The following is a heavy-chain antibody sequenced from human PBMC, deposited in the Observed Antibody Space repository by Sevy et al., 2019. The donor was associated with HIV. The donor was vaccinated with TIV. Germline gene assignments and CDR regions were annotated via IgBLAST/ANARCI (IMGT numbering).Heavy chain of an antibody. CDR1: VFTFSSYG. CDR3: VKGGYSSSPRYYYYYMDV. CDR2: ISYDGSNK. Sequence: GGSLRLSCAASVFTFSSYGMHWVRQAPGKGLEWVAVISYDGSNKYYADSVKGRFTISRDNSKNMLYLQMNSLRAEDTAVYYCVKGGYSSSPRYYYYYMDVWGKGTTVTVSS. V-gene: IGHV3-30*18. J-gene: IGHJ6*03. D-gene: IGHD6-6*01.